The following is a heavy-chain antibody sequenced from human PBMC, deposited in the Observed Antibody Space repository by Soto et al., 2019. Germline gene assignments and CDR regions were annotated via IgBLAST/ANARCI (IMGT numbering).Heavy chain of an antibody. CDR2: IYYSGST. J-gene: IGHJ6*02. CDR1: GVSLTSHY. Sequence: PSETVSLTCRVSGVSLTSHYWTWIRQSPGRGLEWIGYIYYSGSTNYSPSLKSRLTMSIDTPSNQFSLNLSSVTAADTAIYYCARLRDRSGTASIYNGMDVWGPGTMVTVSS. CDR3: ARLRDRSGTASIYNGMDV. V-gene: IGHV4-59*11. D-gene: IGHD3-22*01.